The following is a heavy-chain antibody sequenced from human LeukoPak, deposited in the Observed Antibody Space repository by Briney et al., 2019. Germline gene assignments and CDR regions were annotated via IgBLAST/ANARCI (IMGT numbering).Heavy chain of an antibody. V-gene: IGHV3-21*01. J-gene: IGHJ6*02. CDR1: GFTFSSYS. CDR3: ARDQRLYYYGMDV. D-gene: IGHD6-25*01. Sequence: GGSLRLSCAASGFTFSSYSMNWVRQAPGKGLEWVSSISSSSSYIYYADSVKGRFTISRDNAKNSLYLQMNSLRAEDTAVYYCARDQRLYYYGMDVWGQGTTVTVSS. CDR2: ISSSSSYI.